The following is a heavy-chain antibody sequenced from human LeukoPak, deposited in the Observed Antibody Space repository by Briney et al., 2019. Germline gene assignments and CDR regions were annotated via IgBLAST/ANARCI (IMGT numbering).Heavy chain of an antibody. Sequence: PGGSLRLSCAASGSSFSSFGMSWVRQAPGKGMEWVSRISGSDGSTDYADSVKGRFTISRDNSKNTLYLQMNSLRAEDTAIYYCAKFYRATRGACDSRGQGTLVTVSS. V-gene: IGHV3-23*01. D-gene: IGHD2-21*02. J-gene: IGHJ4*02. CDR3: AKFYRATRGACDS. CDR1: GSSFSSFG. CDR2: ISGSDGST.